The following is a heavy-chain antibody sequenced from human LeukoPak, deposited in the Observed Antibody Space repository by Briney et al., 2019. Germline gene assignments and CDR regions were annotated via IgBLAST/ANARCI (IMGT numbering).Heavy chain of an antibody. CDR3: ARATGDYYDSSGYYYGLCFDY. CDR2: ISAYNGNT. Sequence: ASVKVSCKASGYTFTSYGISWVRQAPGQGLEWMGWISAYNGNTNYAQKLQGRVTMTTDTSTSTAYMELRSLRSDDTAVYYCARATGDYYDSSGYYYGLCFDYWGQGNLVTVSS. V-gene: IGHV1-18*01. CDR1: GYTFTSYG. D-gene: IGHD3-22*01. J-gene: IGHJ4*02.